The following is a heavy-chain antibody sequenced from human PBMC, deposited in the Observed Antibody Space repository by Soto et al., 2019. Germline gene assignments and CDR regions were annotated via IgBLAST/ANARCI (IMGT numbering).Heavy chain of an antibody. J-gene: IGHJ6*02. D-gene: IGHD2-2*02. CDR3: ARDRGYCSSTSCYTDYYYGMDV. CDR1: GGSFSNFG. Sequence: SVKVSCKASGGSFSNFGISWVRQAPGQGLEWMGGIVPVFGRPNYAQRFRGRLTITADESTSTGYMELISLRSDDTAVYYCARDRGYCSSTSCYTDYYYGMDVWGQGTTVTVSS. V-gene: IGHV1-69*13. CDR2: IVPVFGRP.